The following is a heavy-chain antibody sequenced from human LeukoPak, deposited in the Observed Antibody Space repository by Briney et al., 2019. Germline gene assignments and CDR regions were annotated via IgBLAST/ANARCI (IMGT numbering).Heavy chain of an antibody. V-gene: IGHV4-39*01. CDR2: IYYSGST. CDR1: GGSIRSSSYY. CDR3: AGWFGDHPGFDP. J-gene: IGHJ5*02. D-gene: IGHD3-10*01. Sequence: NPSETLSLTCTVSGGSIRSSSYYWGWIRQPPGKGLEWIGSIYYSGSTYYNPSLKSRVTISVDTSKNQFSLKLTSVTATDTAVYYCAGWFGDHPGFDPWGQGTLVTVSS.